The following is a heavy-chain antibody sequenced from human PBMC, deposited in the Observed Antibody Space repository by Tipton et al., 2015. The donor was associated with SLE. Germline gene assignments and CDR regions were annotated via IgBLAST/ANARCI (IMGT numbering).Heavy chain of an antibody. Sequence: TLSLTCAVYGGSFSGYYWSWIRQPPGKGLEYIGEINHSGSTNYSPSLKSRVTISIDTSKNHFSLKLRSVTAADTAVYYCARGANYYAAGSWFDPWGQGTLVTVSA. CDR2: INHSGST. CDR3: ARGANYYAAGSWFDP. CDR1: GGSFSGYY. J-gene: IGHJ5*02. D-gene: IGHD3-10*01. V-gene: IGHV4-34*01.